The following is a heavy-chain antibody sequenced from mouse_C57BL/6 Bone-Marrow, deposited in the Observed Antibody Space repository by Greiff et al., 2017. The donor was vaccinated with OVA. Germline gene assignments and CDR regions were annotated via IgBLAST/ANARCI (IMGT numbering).Heavy chain of an antibody. CDR2: IDPENGDT. Sequence: EVQLVESGAELVRPGASVKLSCTASGFNIKDDYMHWVKQRPEQGLEWIGWIDPENGDTEYASKFQGKATITADKSSNTAYLQLRSLTSEDAAVDYCTTGGYDERFAYWGQGTLVTVSA. D-gene: IGHD2-2*01. CDR3: TTGGYDERFAY. V-gene: IGHV14-4*01. CDR1: GFNIKDDY. J-gene: IGHJ3*01.